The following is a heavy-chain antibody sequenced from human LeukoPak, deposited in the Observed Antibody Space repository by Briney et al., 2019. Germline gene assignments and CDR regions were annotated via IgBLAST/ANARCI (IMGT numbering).Heavy chain of an antibody. J-gene: IGHJ4*02. V-gene: IGHV3-21*01. Sequence: GGSLRLSCAASGFTFSSYSMNWVRQAPGKGLEWVSSISSSRSYIYYADSVKGRFTISRDNAKNSLYLQMNSLRAEDTAVYYCARGLNYYYYDSSGYLPGFDYWGQGTLVTVSS. D-gene: IGHD3-22*01. CDR1: GFTFSSYS. CDR2: ISSSRSYI. CDR3: ARGLNYYYYDSSGYLPGFDY.